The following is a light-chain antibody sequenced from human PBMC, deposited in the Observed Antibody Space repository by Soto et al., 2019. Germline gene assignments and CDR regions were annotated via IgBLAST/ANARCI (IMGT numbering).Light chain of an antibody. J-gene: IGKJ2*01. CDR1: QSVSSNF. CDR3: QQYGSSPVT. CDR2: GAS. V-gene: IGKV3-20*01. Sequence: EIVLTQSPGTLSLSPGERATLSCRASQSVSSNFLAWYQQKPGQAPRLLIYGASSRATGIPDRFSGSGSGTDFTLTISRLEPEDFAVYYCQQYGSSPVTFGQGTKLEIK.